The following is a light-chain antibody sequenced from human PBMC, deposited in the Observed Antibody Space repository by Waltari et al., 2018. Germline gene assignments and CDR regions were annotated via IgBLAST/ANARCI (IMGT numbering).Light chain of an antibody. CDR3: MQGTHWPRT. Sequence: VVMTQSTLSLPVTLRQAASISCTSSQSLVHSDGKTYLNWFHQRPGQSPRRLISKVSNRGSGVTDGFSGSGSCTDFTLKISRVEAEDVGVYYCMQGTHWPRTFGQGTKVEIK. V-gene: IGKV2-30*02. J-gene: IGKJ1*01. CDR2: KVS. CDR1: QSLVHSDGKTY.